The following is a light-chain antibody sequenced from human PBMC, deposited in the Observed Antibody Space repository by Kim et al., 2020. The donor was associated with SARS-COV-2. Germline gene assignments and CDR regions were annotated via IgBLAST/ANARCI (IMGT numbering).Light chain of an antibody. Sequence: PASISCRSTPSFVYSDGNIYLNWFHQRPGQSPRRLIYKVSNRDAGVPDRFGDGGSGTDFTLQISRVEAEDVGVYCCMQGRHWPFTFGPGAKVDIK. CDR3: MQGRHWPFT. CDR1: PSFVYSDGNIY. CDR2: KVS. V-gene: IGKV2-30*01. J-gene: IGKJ3*01.